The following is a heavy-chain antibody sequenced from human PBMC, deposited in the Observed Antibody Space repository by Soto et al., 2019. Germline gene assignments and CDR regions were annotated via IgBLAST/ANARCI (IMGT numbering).Heavy chain of an antibody. V-gene: IGHV3-30*18. CDR1: GFTFISYG. CDR2: ISYDGSNK. J-gene: IGHJ4*02. D-gene: IGHD3-22*01. CDR3: AKGYDSSGYYHFDY. Sequence: PGGSLRLSCAASGFTFISYGMHWVRQAPGKGLEWVAVISYDGSNKYYADSVKGRFTISRDNSKNTLYLQMNSLRAEDTAVYYCAKGYDSSGYYHFDYWGQGT.